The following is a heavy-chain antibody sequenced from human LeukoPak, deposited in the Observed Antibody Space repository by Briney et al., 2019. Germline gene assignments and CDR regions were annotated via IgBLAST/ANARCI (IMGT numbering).Heavy chain of an antibody. D-gene: IGHD6-25*01. CDR3: ARHLSGWPPRVTLPFEY. CDR2: IYYNGNT. J-gene: IGHJ4*02. V-gene: IGHV4-39*01. CDR1: GGSISSSSYS. Sequence: SETLSLTCTVSGGSISSSSYSWGWLRQPPGKGLEWIASIYYNGNTYYNPSLNSRVTISVDTSKNQFSLKLSSVTAGDTAIYYCARHLSGWPPRVTLPFEYWGQGTLVTASS.